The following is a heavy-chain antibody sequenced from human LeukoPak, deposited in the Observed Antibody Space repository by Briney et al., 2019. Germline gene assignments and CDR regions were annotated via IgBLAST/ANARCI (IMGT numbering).Heavy chain of an antibody. CDR1: GFIFSSYE. V-gene: IGHV3-48*03. CDR2: ISSSVSTI. Sequence: GGSLRLSCAASGFIFSSYEMNWVRQAPGKGLEWVSYISSSVSTIFYADSVKGRFTISRDNAKNSLYLQMNSLGVEDTAVYYCAREAYSSGWSIWDCWGQGTLVTVSS. J-gene: IGHJ4*02. D-gene: IGHD6-19*01. CDR3: AREAYSSGWSIWDC.